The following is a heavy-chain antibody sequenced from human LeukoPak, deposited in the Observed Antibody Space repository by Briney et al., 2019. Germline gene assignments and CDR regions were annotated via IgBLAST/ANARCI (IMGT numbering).Heavy chain of an antibody. Sequence: PGGSLRLSCAASGFTFSSYAMHWVRQAPGKGLEWVAVISYDGSNKYYADSVKGRFTISRDNSKNTLYLQMNSLRAEDTAVCYCARARISWYDVGYWGQGTLVTVSS. J-gene: IGHJ4*02. CDR3: ARARISWYDVGY. V-gene: IGHV3-30-3*01. D-gene: IGHD1-1*01. CDR1: GFTFSSYA. CDR2: ISYDGSNK.